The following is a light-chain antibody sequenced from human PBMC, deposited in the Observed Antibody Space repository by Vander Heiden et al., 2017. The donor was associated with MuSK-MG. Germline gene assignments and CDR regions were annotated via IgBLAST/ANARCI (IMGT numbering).Light chain of an antibody. J-gene: IGLJ1*01. CDR2: DVS. CDR1: SRDGGGYNY. V-gene: IGLV2-14*01. CDR3: SSDTSSSTLV. Sequence: QSALTQPASVSGSPGQWTTSYCTGTSRDGGGYNYVTWYKQHPGNAAKLMFYDVSNRPSGVSNRFSGSKSGNTASLTISGLQAEDEAEYYCSSDTSSSTLVFGTGTKVTVL.